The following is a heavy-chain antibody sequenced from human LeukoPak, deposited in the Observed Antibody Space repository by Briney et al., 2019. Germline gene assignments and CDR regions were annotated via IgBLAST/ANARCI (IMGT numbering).Heavy chain of an antibody. Sequence: GASVKVSCKASVSTFTDYYMHWVRQAPGQGLEWMGWINPNSGGTNFAQKFQDRVTMARDTSISTAYMELSSLRSDDTAVYYCARVRGGQLVYFDYWGQGTLVTVSS. CDR3: ARVRGGQLVYFDY. V-gene: IGHV1-2*02. CDR2: INPNSGGT. J-gene: IGHJ4*02. D-gene: IGHD6-13*01. CDR1: VSTFTDYY.